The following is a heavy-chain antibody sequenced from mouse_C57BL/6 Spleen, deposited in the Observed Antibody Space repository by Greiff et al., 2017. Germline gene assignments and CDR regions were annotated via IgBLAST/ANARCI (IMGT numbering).Heavy chain of an antibody. CDR1: GYTFTDYA. CDR3: ARRAKNYDYVRYYAMDY. J-gene: IGHJ4*01. CDR2: ISTYYGDA. Sequence: QVQLQQSGPELVRPGVSVKISCKGSGYTFTDYAMHWVKQSHAKSLEWIGVISTYYGDASYNQKFKDKATMTVDKSSSTAYMELARLTSEDSAVYYCARRAKNYDYVRYYAMDYWGQGTSVTVSS. V-gene: IGHV1-67*01. D-gene: IGHD2-4*01.